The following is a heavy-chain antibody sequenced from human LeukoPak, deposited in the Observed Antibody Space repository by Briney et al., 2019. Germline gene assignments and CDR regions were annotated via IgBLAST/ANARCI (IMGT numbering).Heavy chain of an antibody. CDR3: ANSGQWLAGGPFDY. Sequence: GSLRLSCAASGFTFSSSGMHWVRQAPGKGLEWVAVIWYDGSNKYYADSVKGRFTISRDNSKDTLYLQMNSLRVEDTALYYCANSGQWLAGGPFDYWGQGTLVTVSS. V-gene: IGHV3-33*06. J-gene: IGHJ4*02. CDR2: IWYDGSNK. CDR1: GFTFSSSG. D-gene: IGHD6-19*01.